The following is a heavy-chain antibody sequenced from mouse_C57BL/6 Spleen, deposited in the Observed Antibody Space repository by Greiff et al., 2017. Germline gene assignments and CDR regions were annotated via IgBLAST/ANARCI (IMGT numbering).Heavy chain of an antibody. Sequence: QVQLQQSDAELVKPGASVKISCKVSGYTFTDHTIHWMKQRPEQGLEWIGYIYPRDGSTKYNEKFKGKATLTADTSSTTAYMQLSSLTSEDSAVYYGAREEITAWPYDFDYWGQGTTLTVSS. CDR3: AREEITAWPYDFDY. V-gene: IGHV1-78*01. CDR2: IYPRDGST. J-gene: IGHJ2*01. D-gene: IGHD2-4*01. CDR1: GYTFTDHT.